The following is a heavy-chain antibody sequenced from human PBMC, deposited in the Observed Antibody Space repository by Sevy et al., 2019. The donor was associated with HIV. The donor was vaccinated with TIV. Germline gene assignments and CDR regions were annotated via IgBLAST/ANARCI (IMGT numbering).Heavy chain of an antibody. CDR1: GGSFSGYY. D-gene: IGHD3-10*01. CDR3: ARTGGSGSYYNVAHYYYGMDV. CDR2: INHSGST. J-gene: IGHJ6*02. V-gene: IGHV4-34*01. Sequence: SETLSLTCAVYGGSFSGYYWSLIRQPPGKGLEWIGEINHSGSTNYNPSLKSRVTISVDTSKNQFSLKLSSVTAADTAVYYCARTGGSGSYYNVAHYYYGMDVWGQGTTVTVSS.